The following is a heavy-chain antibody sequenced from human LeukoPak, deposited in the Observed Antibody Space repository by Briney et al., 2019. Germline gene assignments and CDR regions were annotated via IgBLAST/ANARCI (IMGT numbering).Heavy chain of an antibody. J-gene: IGHJ4*02. CDR1: RFPFSDAW. D-gene: IGHD3-10*01. V-gene: IGHV3-15*07. CDR3: VRELSVSFDY. Sequence: GGSLRLSCAVPRFPFSDAWTNWGRPVPGRGLEWVGLIKSKTNGGTTDYTTPMKGRFTISRDDSKNTLYLQMNSLKKEDTAVYYCVRELSVSFDYWGQGALVTVSS. CDR2: IKSKTNGGTT.